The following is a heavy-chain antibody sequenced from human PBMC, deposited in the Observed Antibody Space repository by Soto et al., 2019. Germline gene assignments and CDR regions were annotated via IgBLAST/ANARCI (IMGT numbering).Heavy chain of an antibody. CDR2: ISYDGSNK. Sequence: QVQLVESGGGVVQPGRSLRLSCAASGFTFSSYDMHWVRQAPGKGLAWVAVISYDGSNKYYADSVKGRFTISRDNSKNTLYLLMNSLRAEDTAVYYCAKDGGVVVITRGYFDYWGQGTLVTVSS. J-gene: IGHJ4*02. CDR3: AKDGGVVVITRGYFDY. CDR1: GFTFSSYD. V-gene: IGHV3-30*18. D-gene: IGHD3-22*01.